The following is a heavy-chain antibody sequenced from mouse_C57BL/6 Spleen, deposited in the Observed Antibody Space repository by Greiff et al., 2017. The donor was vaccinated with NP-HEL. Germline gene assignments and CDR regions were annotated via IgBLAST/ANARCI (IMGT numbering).Heavy chain of an antibody. CDR3: ARQSSPYYFDY. CDR2: ISSGGSYT. Sequence: EVKLVESGGDLVKPGGSLKLSCAASGFTFSSYGMSWVRQTPDKRLEWVATISSGGSYTYYPDSVKGRFTISRDNAKNTLYLQMSSLNSEDTAMYYCARQSSPYYFDYWGQGTTLTVSS. D-gene: IGHD1-1*01. J-gene: IGHJ2*01. CDR1: GFTFSSYG. V-gene: IGHV5-6*01.